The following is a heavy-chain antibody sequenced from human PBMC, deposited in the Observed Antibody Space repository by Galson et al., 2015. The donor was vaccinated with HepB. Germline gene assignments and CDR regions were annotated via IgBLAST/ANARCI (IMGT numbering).Heavy chain of an antibody. J-gene: IGHJ5*02. D-gene: IGHD3-16*01. Sequence: SVKVSCKASGGTFSSYAISWVRQAPGQGLEWMGGIIPIFGTANYAQKFQGRVTITADESTSTAYMELSSLRSEDTAVYYCASLSPYYYVWGSYSRSLLGWFDPWGQGTLVTVSS. CDR1: GGTFSSYA. CDR3: ASLSPYYYVWGSYSRSLLGWFDP. CDR2: IIPIFGTA. V-gene: IGHV1-69*13.